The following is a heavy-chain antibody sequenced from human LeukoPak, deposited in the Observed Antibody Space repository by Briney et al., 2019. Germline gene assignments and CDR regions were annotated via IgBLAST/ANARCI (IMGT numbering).Heavy chain of an antibody. CDR2: ISGSGKNI. CDR3: ARDVGGFFDY. V-gene: IGHV3-21*01. CDR1: GFTFSSYW. Sequence: GGSLRLSCAASGFTFSSYWMNRVRQAPGKGLERVSSISGSGKNIYYADSVKGRFIISRDNAKNSLYLQMNSLRVEDTAVYYCARDVGGFFDYWGQGILVTVSS. D-gene: IGHD2-15*01. J-gene: IGHJ4*02.